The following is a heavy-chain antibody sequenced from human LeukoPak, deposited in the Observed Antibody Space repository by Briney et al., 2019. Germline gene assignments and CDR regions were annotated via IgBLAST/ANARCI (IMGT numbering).Heavy chain of an antibody. V-gene: IGHV3-33*01. Sequence: PGRSLRLSCAASGFTFSSYGMHWVRQAPGKGLEWVAVIWYDGSNKYYADSVKGRFTISRDNSKNTLYLQMNSLRAEDTAVYYCATFYDSSGYSDWYFDLWGRGTLVTVSS. D-gene: IGHD3-22*01. CDR1: GFTFSSYG. CDR3: ATFYDSSGYSDWYFDL. CDR2: IWYDGSNK. J-gene: IGHJ2*01.